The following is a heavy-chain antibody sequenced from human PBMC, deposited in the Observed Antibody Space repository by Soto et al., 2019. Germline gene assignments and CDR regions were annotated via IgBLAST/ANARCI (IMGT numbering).Heavy chain of an antibody. CDR1: GFTFSGSA. J-gene: IGHJ4*02. Sequence: EVQLVESGGGLVQPGGSLKLSCAASGFTFSGSAMHWVRQASGKGLEWVGRIRSKANSYAKAYAASVKGRFTISRDDSNNTAYLQMNSLKTEDTAVYYCTTSSGWFRFDYWGQGTLVTVSS. V-gene: IGHV3-73*02. CDR2: IRSKANSYAK. D-gene: IGHD6-19*01. CDR3: TTSSGWFRFDY.